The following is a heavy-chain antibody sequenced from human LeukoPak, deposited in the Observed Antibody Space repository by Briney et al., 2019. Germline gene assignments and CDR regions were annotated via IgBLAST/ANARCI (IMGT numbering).Heavy chain of an antibody. CDR3: ARHLGPDI. CDR2: ISDNGAGT. Sequence: GGSLRLSCAASGFTFSNYAMTWVRQAPGKGLEWVSVISDNGAGTYYVDSVKGRFIVSRDDSKKTLYLQMNSLRAEDTAVYYCARHLGPDIWGQGTKVTVSS. J-gene: IGHJ3*02. V-gene: IGHV3-23*01. CDR1: GFTFSNYA.